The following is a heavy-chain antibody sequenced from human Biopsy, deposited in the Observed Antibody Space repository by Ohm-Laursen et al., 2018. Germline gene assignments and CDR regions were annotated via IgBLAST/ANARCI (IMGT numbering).Heavy chain of an antibody. CDR2: ISYDQITK. Sequence: SLRLSCAASGFTFRTYGMHWVRLAPGKGLEWVAVISYDQITKHYADSVRGRFTISRDNSKNTLYLQVNSLRAEDTAVYYCEKDLSVYYYYGIDVWGQGTTVTVSS. CDR1: GFTFRTYG. CDR3: EKDLSVYYYYGIDV. D-gene: IGHD5/OR15-5a*01. J-gene: IGHJ6*02. V-gene: IGHV3-30*18.